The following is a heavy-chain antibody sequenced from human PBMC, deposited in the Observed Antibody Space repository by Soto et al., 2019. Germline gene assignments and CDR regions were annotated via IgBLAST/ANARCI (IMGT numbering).Heavy chain of an antibody. CDR1: GFTVSSNY. J-gene: IGHJ4*02. V-gene: IGHV3-66*01. D-gene: IGHD3-10*01. CDR2: IYSGGTT. CDR3: ARGYYGSGSYCDY. Sequence: EVQLVASGGGLVQPGGSLRLSCAASGFTVSSNYMSWVRQAPGKGLEWVSAIYSGGTTYYADSVKGRFIISRDNSNNTLYLQMNSLRAEDTAVYYCARGYYGSGSYCDYWGQGTLVTVSS.